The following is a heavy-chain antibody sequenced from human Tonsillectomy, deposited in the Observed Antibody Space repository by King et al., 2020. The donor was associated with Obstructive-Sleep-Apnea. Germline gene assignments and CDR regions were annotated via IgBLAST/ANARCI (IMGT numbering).Heavy chain of an antibody. CDR1: GDSISNYY. CDR3: ARHRGVEDYGGYGDYFDF. CDR2: MYYSGNT. D-gene: IGHD5-12*01. Sequence: VQLQESGPGLVKPSETLSLTCTVSGDSISNYYWSWIRQPPGKGLEWIGYMYYSGNTNYNPSLKSRVTISVDTSKIQFSLGLSYVTAADTAVYYCARHRGVEDYGGYGDYFDFWGQGTLVTVSS. J-gene: IGHJ4*02. V-gene: IGHV4-59*08.